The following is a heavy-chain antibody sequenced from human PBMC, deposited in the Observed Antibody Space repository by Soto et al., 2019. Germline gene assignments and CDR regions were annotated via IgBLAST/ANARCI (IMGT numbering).Heavy chain of an antibody. Sequence: PGGSLRLSCAASDFTFSNAWINWVRQAPGKGLEWVGRIKSKTHGGTTDFAASVKGRFTISRDDSKNTAYLQMNSLKTEDTAVYYCTREIYDFWSGYYTGPGTENWFDPWGQGTLVTVSS. CDR1: DFTFSNAW. V-gene: IGHV3-15*07. D-gene: IGHD3-3*01. CDR2: IKSKTHGGTT. J-gene: IGHJ5*02. CDR3: TREIYDFWSGYYTGPGTENWFDP.